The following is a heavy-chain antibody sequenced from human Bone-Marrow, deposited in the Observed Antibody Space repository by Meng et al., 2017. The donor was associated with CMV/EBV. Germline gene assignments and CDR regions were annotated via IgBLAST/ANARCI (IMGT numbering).Heavy chain of an antibody. CDR1: GGSISSYY. CDR3: ASQYLADYDILTGFPASLTN. J-gene: IGHJ4*02. D-gene: IGHD3-9*01. CDR2: IYYSGST. Sequence: SETLSLTCTVSGGSISSYYWSWIRQPPGKGLEWIGYIYYSGSTNYNPSLKSRVTISVDTSKNQFSLKLSSVTAADTAVYYCASQYLADYDILTGFPASLTNWGQGPLVTVSS. V-gene: IGHV4-59*01.